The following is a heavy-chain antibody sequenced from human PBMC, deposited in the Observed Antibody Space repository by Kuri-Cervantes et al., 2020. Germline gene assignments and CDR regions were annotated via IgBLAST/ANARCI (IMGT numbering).Heavy chain of an antibody. V-gene: IGHV3-7*05. CDR3: TRVVRRLPRYSSSPVSDYRYYYYMDV. D-gene: IGHD6-13*01. Sequence: GESLKISCAASGFTFNTYWMTWVRQAPRKGLEWVANIKQDGSEKFYVDSVKGRFTISRDNAKNSLYLQMNSLRAEDTAVYYCTRVVRRLPRYSSSPVSDYRYYYYMDVWGKGTTVTVSS. CDR1: GFTFNTYW. CDR2: IKQDGSEK. J-gene: IGHJ6*03.